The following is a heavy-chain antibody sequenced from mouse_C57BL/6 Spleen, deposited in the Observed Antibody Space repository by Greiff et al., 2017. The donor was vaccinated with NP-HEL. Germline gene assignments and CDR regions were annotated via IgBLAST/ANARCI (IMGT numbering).Heavy chain of an antibody. J-gene: IGHJ2*01. CDR2: ISDGGSYT. CDR3: ARDLDYFDY. CDR1: GFTFSSYA. Sequence: EVQLVESGGGLVKPGGSLKLSCAASGFTFSSYAMSWVRQTPEKRLEWVATISDGGSYTYYPDNVKGRFTLSRDNAKNNLYLQMSHLKSEDTAMYYCARDLDYFDYWGQGTTLTVSS. V-gene: IGHV5-4*01.